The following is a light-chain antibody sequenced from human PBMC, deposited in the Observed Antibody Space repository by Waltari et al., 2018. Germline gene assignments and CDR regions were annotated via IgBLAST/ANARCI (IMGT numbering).Light chain of an antibody. J-gene: IGLJ1*01. CDR2: EAT. CDR1: GSGVGSYDL. Sequence: QSALTQAASVSGSPGQSITISCSGTGSGVGSYDLVARYQQHPGKAPKLIIYEATKRPSGVSSRCSGSKSGNTASLTISGLQAEDEADYFGSSYSSSTTLGNVFGTGTKVTVL. CDR3: SSYSSSTTLGNV. V-gene: IGLV2-23*01.